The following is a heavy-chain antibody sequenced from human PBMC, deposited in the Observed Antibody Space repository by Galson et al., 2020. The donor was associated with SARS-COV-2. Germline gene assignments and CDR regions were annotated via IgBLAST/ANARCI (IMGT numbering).Heavy chain of an antibody. Sequence: WGSLRLSCAVSGFTFKDYWMSWVRQAPGKGLEWVANIKGDGSERNYVDSVKGRFSISRDNAVDSLYLQMNSLRAEDTAVYYCTREGWQGGYWGQGTRVTVSS. CDR3: TREGWQGGY. J-gene: IGHJ4*02. CDR2: IKGDGSER. D-gene: IGHD6-19*01. V-gene: IGHV3-7*01. CDR1: GFTFKDYW.